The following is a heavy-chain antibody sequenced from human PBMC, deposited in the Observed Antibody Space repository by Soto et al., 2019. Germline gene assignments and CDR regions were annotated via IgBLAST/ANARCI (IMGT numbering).Heavy chain of an antibody. Sequence: EAQLLESGGGLVQHGGSLRLSCAATGFTFSTYPMSWVRQAPGKGLEWVSGISGSGISTYYTDYVKGRFTISRDKSKNTVFLQMNSLRDEDTAVYYCVKPPVITASYYYYDMDVWGQGTTVTVSS. CDR3: VKPPVITASYYYYDMDV. CDR2: ISGSGIST. CDR1: GFTFSTYP. D-gene: IGHD4-4*01. V-gene: IGHV3-23*01. J-gene: IGHJ6*02.